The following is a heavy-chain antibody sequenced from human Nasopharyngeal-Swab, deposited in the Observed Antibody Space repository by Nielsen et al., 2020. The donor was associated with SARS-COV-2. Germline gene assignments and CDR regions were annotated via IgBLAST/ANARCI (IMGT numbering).Heavy chain of an antibody. J-gene: IGHJ6*02. D-gene: IGHD2-8*02. V-gene: IGHV1-2*06. CDR2: LNPNSGGT. CDR3: ATDGALVVYAPSENYYYGMDV. CDR1: GYTFTGYY. Sequence: GSAKVSCKASGYTFTGYYMHWVRQPTGQGLEWMGRLNPNSGGTNYAQKFQGRVTMTEDTSTDTAYMELSSLRSEDTAVYYCATDGALVVYAPSENYYYGMDVWGQGTTVTVSS.